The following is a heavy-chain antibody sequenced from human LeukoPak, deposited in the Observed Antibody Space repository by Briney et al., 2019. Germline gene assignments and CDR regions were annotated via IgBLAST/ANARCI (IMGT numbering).Heavy chain of an antibody. Sequence: GGSLRLSCAASGFTFNNSAMSWVRQAPGKGLEWVSGISDSGRSTYYTDSVRGRCTISRDNSKNTVYLQMSNLRAEDTAVYFCARHDRFIPYWGPGSLVTVSS. CDR2: ISDSGRST. D-gene: IGHD3-16*02. CDR1: GFTFNNSA. CDR3: ARHDRFIPY. V-gene: IGHV3-23*01. J-gene: IGHJ4*02.